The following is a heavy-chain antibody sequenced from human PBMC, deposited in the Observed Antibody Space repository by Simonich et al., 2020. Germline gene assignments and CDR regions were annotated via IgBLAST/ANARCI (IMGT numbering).Heavy chain of an antibody. Sequence: EVQLGESGGGLVQPGGSLGLSCAASGFTFSSYWVGWVRQAPGKGLGGVANIKQDGSEKYYVDSGKGRFTITRDNAKNSLYLQMNSLRAEDTAVYYCARDGLGTAYYYYMDVWGKGTTVTVSS. D-gene: IGHD7-27*01. CDR2: IKQDGSEK. V-gene: IGHV3-7*01. CDR3: ARDGLGTAYYYYMDV. J-gene: IGHJ6*03. CDR1: GFTFSSYW.